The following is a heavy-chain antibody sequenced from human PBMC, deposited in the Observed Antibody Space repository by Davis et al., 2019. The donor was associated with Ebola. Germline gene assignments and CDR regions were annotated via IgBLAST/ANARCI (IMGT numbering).Heavy chain of an antibody. V-gene: IGHV3-7*01. CDR3: ARGGWDY. CDR1: KFTLSSYW. J-gene: IGHJ4*02. Sequence: PGGSLRLSCAASKFTLSSYWMSWVRQAPGKGLEWVANIKQDGSEKYYVDSVKGRFTISRDNAKNSLYLQMNSLRAEDTAVYYCARGGWDYWGQGTLVTVSS. CDR2: IKQDGSEK.